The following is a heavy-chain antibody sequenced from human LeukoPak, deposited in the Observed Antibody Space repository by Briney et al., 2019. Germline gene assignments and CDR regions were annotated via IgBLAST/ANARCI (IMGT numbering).Heavy chain of an antibody. CDR1: GFPFSSHA. V-gene: IGHV3-23*05. Sequence: GGSLRLSCVASGFPFSSHAMCWVRQSPGKGLEWVSSIDISGGATWYADSVRGRFTISRDNSKNTLYLQMTSLRVEDTALYYCANEIRPNDYWGQGTLVSVSS. CDR3: ANEIRPNDY. J-gene: IGHJ4*02. CDR2: IDISGGAT. D-gene: IGHD3-16*01.